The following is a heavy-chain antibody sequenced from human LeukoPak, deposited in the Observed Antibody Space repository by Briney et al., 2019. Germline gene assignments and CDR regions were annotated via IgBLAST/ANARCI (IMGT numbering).Heavy chain of an antibody. CDR1: GFTFDDYA. CDR2: ISWNSGSI. Sequence: PGRSLRLSCAASGFTFDDYAMHWVRQAPGKGLEWVSGISWNSGSIGYADSVKGRFTISRDNAKNSLYLQMNSLRAEDTALYYCAKDSGSPGYYYGMDVWGQGTTVTVSS. V-gene: IGHV3-9*01. CDR3: AKDSGSPGYYYGMDV. J-gene: IGHJ6*02. D-gene: IGHD1-26*01.